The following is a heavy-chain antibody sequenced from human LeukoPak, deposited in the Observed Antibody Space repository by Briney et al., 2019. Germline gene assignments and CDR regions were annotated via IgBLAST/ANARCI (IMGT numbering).Heavy chain of an antibody. V-gene: IGHV3-30*02. CDR3: ARILDSAWGELGY. J-gene: IGHJ4*02. Sequence: GGSLRLSCAGSGFSFSSYGMHWVRQAPGKGLEWMALIRSDGSNKYYADSVKGRFTISRDNSKNTLYLQMNCLRAEDTAVYYCARILDSAWGELGYWGQGTLVTVSS. CDR1: GFSFSSYG. D-gene: IGHD6-19*01. CDR2: IRSDGSNK.